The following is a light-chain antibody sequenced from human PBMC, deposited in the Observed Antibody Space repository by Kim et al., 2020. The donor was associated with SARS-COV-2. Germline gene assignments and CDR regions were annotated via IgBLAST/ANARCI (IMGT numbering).Light chain of an antibody. CDR1: NLGDKY. CDR3: QAWDSSTAHVV. V-gene: IGLV3-1*01. CDR2: QDS. J-gene: IGLJ2*01. Sequence: SYELTQPPSVSVSPGQTASITCSGDNLGDKYACWYQQKPGQSPVLVIYQDSKRPSGIPERFSGSNSGNTATLTISGTQAMDEADYYCQAWDSSTAHVVFG.